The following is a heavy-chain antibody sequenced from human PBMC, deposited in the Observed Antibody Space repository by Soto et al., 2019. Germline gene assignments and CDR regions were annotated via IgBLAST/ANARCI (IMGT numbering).Heavy chain of an antibody. D-gene: IGHD5-18*01. J-gene: IGHJ6*02. CDR2: INHSGST. V-gene: IGHV4-34*01. CDR3: ARGPAMGYYYYYGMDV. CDR1: GGSFSGYY. Sequence: AETLSLTCAVYGGSFSGYYWSWLRHPPGKGLEWIGEINHSGSTNYTPSLKSRVTISVDTSKNQFSLKLSSVTAADTAVYYCARGPAMGYYYYYGMDVWGQGTTVTVSS.